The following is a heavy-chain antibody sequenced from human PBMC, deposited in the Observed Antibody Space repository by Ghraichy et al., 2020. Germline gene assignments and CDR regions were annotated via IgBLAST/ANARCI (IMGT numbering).Heavy chain of an antibody. CDR2: ISYSGST. CDR1: GDSIGGDY. Sequence: SETLSLTCTVSGDSIGGDYWSWIRQPPGKGLEWIGYISYSGSTNYNPSPKSRVTISADTSNNQFSLKLSSVTAADTAVYYCARDTGSYPVDYWGQGALVTVSS. J-gene: IGHJ4*02. D-gene: IGHD3-10*01. V-gene: IGHV4-59*01. CDR3: ARDTGSYPVDY.